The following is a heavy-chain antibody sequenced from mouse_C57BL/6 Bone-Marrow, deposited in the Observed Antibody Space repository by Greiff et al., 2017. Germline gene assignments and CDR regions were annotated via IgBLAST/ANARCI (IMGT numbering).Heavy chain of an antibody. D-gene: IGHD1-1*01. J-gene: IGHJ3*01. Sequence: EVQLVESGGGLVKPGGSLKLSCAASGFTFSSYAMSWVRQTPDKRLEWVATISDGGSYTYYPDNVKGRFTISRDNAKNNLYLQMSHLKSEDTAMYYCARGLYYYGSSYFAYWGQGTLVTVSA. CDR3: ARGLYYYGSSYFAY. CDR1: GFTFSSYA. V-gene: IGHV5-4*01. CDR2: ISDGGSYT.